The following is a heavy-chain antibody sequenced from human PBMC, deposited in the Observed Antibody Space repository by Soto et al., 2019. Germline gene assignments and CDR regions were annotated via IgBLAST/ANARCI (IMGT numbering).Heavy chain of an antibody. J-gene: IGHJ3*02. Sequence: EVQLVETGGGLIQPGGSLRLSCAASGLTVSSNYMNWVRQAPGKGLEWVSVLYSGGSTHYAGSVKGRFIISRDNSKNTLYLQMDSLRVEDTAVYYCASDRPGDEGDGFDIWGHGTMVTVSS. CDR1: GLTVSSNY. CDR2: LYSGGST. CDR3: ASDRPGDEGDGFDI. D-gene: IGHD3-10*01. V-gene: IGHV3-53*02.